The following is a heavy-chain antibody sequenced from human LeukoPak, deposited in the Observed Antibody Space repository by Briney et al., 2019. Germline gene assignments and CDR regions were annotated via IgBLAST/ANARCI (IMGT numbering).Heavy chain of an antibody. V-gene: IGHV3-48*01. CDR2: ISSTRPTI. D-gene: IGHD3-10*01. CDR3: AKEVTYGGAAFDV. Sequence: GGSLRLSCAASGFSFSSYNMNWVRQAPGKGLEWISYISSTRPTIYYADSVKGRFTISRDDAKSSLYLQMNSLRVEDTAVYYCAKEVTYGGAAFDVWGQGTTVTASS. J-gene: IGHJ3*01. CDR1: GFSFSSYN.